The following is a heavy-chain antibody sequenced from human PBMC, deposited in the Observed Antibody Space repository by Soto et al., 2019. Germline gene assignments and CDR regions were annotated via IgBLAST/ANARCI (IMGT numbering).Heavy chain of an antibody. CDR2: IYYSGST. D-gene: IGHD5-12*01. CDR1: GDSISSYY. CDR3: ARGVATIGP. J-gene: IGHJ5*02. Sequence: SETLSLTCTVSGDSISSYYWTWFRQPPGKGLEWIGYIYYSGSTNYNPSLKSRVTISVDTSKNQFSLQLTSVTAADTAVYYCARGVATIGPWGQGTLVTVSS. V-gene: IGHV4-59*01.